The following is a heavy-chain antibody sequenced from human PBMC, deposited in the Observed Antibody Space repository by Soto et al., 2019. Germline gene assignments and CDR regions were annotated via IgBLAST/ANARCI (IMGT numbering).Heavy chain of an antibody. J-gene: IGHJ5*02. V-gene: IGHV1-46*01. Sequence: GASVKVSCKASGYTFTSYYMHWVRQAPGQGLEWMGIINPSGGSTSYAQKFQGRVTMTRDTSTSTVYMELSSLRSEDTAVYYCARVPPYSQTKSNWFDPWGQGTLVTVSS. CDR2: INPSGGST. CDR3: ARVPPYSQTKSNWFDP. CDR1: GYTFTSYY. D-gene: IGHD5-18*01.